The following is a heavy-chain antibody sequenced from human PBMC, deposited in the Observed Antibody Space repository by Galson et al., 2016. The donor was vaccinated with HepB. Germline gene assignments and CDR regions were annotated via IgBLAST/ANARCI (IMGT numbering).Heavy chain of an antibody. V-gene: IGHV1-46*01. Sequence: SVKVSCKASGYSFTRHYIHWVRQAPGQGLEWVAMYNPSGGVTNYVQKFEERVSMTADTSSTTVYMELKTLTSDDTAIYYCAREKSGSYYRGGAFDVWGQGTVVTVSS. CDR1: GYSFTRHY. CDR2: YNPSGGVT. CDR3: AREKSGSYYRGGAFDV. D-gene: IGHD1-26*01. J-gene: IGHJ3*01.